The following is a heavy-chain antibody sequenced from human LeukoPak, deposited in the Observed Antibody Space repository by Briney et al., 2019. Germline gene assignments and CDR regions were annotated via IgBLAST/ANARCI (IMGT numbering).Heavy chain of an antibody. CDR3: ARGTWGPRRKFDY. J-gene: IGHJ4*02. Sequence: SETLSLTCAVYGGSFSGYYWSWIRQPPGKGLEWIGEINHSGSTNYNPSLKSRVTISVDTSKNQFSLKLSSVTAADTAVYYCARGTWGPRRKFDYWGQGTLVTVSS. V-gene: IGHV4-34*01. D-gene: IGHD7-27*01. CDR1: GGSFSGYY. CDR2: INHSGST.